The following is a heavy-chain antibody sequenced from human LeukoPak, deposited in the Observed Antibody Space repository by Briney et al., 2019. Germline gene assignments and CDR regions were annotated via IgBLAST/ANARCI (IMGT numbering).Heavy chain of an antibody. J-gene: IGHJ4*02. CDR3: ARNLYHYDSTNNLFDY. D-gene: IGHD3-22*01. CDR1: GFIFSSYA. Sequence: GRPLRLSCAASGFIFSSYAIHWVRQAPGKGLEWVAVISYDGSDKDYADSVKGRFTISRDNSKNTLYLQMNSLRPGDTAVYYCARNLYHYDSTNNLFDYWGQGTLVTVSS. V-gene: IGHV3-30*04. CDR2: ISYDGSDK.